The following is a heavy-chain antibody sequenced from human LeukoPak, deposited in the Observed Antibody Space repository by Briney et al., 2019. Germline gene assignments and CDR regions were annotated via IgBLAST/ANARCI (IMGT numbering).Heavy chain of an antibody. CDR1: GGSISGHY. J-gene: IGHJ5*02. Sequence: SETLSLTCSVSGGSISGHYWSWIRQPPGKGLEWIGYIYYSGSTKYNPSLKSRVTISVDTSKNQFPLKLSSVTAADTAVYYCARGGTTVTPGLLWFDPWGQGTLVTVSS. V-gene: IGHV4-59*11. CDR3: ARGGTTVTPGLLWFDP. D-gene: IGHD4-17*01. CDR2: IYYSGST.